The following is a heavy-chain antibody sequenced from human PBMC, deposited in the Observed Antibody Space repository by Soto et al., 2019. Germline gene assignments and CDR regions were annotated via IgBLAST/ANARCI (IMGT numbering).Heavy chain of an antibody. Sequence: PSETLSLTCTVSGGTISSWYWSWIRQPPGKGLEWIGYIYYSGSTNYNPSLKSRVTISVDTSKNQFSLKLSSVTAADTAVYYCARGGGVYYFDYWGQGTLVTVSS. V-gene: IGHV4-59*01. D-gene: IGHD2-8*02. J-gene: IGHJ4*02. CDR2: IYYSGST. CDR1: GGTISSWY. CDR3: ARGGGVYYFDY.